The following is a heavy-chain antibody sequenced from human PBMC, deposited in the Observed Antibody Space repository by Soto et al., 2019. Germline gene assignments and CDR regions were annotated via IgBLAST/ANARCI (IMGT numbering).Heavy chain of an antibody. J-gene: IGHJ4*02. CDR1: GYSFTSYW. CDR3: ARPNRITGTTFDY. CDR2: IYPGDPDT. Sequence: GESLKISCKGSGYSFTSYWIGWVRQMPGKGLEWMGIIYPGDPDTRYSPSFQGQVTISADKSISTAYLQWSSLKASDTAMYYCARPNRITGTTFDYWGQGTLVTVSS. V-gene: IGHV5-51*01. D-gene: IGHD1-7*01.